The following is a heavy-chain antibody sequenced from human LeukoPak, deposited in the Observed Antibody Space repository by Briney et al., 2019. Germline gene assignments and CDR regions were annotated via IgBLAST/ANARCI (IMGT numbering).Heavy chain of an antibody. Sequence: GRSLRLSCAASGFTFSNYGMHWVRQAPGKGPEWVAVISYDGSNKYHADSVKGRFTISRDNTKNTLYLQMNSLRAEDTAVYYCAKDRGLRYFDWLSELDYWGQGTLVTVSS. CDR1: GFTFSNYG. CDR2: ISYDGSNK. D-gene: IGHD3-9*01. CDR3: AKDRGLRYFDWLSELDY. J-gene: IGHJ4*01. V-gene: IGHV3-30*18.